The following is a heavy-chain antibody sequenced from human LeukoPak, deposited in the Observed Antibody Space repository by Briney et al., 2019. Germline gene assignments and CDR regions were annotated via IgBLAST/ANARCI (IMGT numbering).Heavy chain of an antibody. D-gene: IGHD1-14*01. CDR3: AKAINRGTALSHQAIDKDDYYYGMDV. J-gene: IGHJ6*02. V-gene: IGHV3-53*01. Sequence: GSLSLSCAASGFTVSSNYMSWVRQAPGKGLEWVSVIYSGGSTYYADSVKGRFTISRDNSKNTRYLQMNSLRAEDTAVYYCAKAINRGTALSHQAIDKDDYYYGMDVWGQGTTVTVSS. CDR2: IYSGGST. CDR1: GFTVSSNY.